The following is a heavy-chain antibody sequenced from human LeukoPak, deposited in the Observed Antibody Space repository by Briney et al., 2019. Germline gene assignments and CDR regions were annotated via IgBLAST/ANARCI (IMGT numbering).Heavy chain of an antibody. CDR1: GFTFANYW. D-gene: IGHD1-26*01. J-gene: IGHJ4*02. CDR3: ARVGAWELQRVFEY. CDR2: IHKAGSES. Sequence: GGSLTLSCAASGFTFANYWMTWVRQVPGKGLEWVANIHKAGSESYYVDSVKGRFAISRDNTKNSLYLQLSSLRVEDTAVYYCARVGAWELQRVFEYWGQGTLVTVSS. V-gene: IGHV3-7*01.